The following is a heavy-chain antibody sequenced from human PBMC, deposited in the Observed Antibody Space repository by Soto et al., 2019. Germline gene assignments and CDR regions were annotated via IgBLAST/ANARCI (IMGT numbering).Heavy chain of an antibody. J-gene: IGHJ3*02. CDR2: MNPNSGNT. V-gene: IGHV1-8*01. D-gene: IGHD2-8*01. CDR3: ARLRYCTNGVCPDDAFAI. Sequence: ASVKVSCKASGYTFTSYDINWVRQATGQGLEWMGWMNPNSGNTGYAQKFQGRVTMTRNTSISTAYMELSSLRSEDTAVYHCARLRYCTNGVCPDDAFAIWGQGAMVTVSS. CDR1: GYTFTSYD.